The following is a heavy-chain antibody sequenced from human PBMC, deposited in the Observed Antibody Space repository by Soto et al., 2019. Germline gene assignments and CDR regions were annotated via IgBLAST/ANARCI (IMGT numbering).Heavy chain of an antibody. CDR2: IYHGGST. V-gene: IGHV4-38-2*01. J-gene: IGHJ3*02. CDR1: GYSISSGYY. Sequence: SETLSLTCAVSGYSISSGYYWGWLRQPPGKGLEWIGSIYHGGSTYYNPSLNSRVTLSVDKSENQFSLKMRSVTAADTAVYYCARSPSSSWYGGGAFDIWGQGTMVTVSS. CDR3: ARSPSSSWYGGGAFDI. D-gene: IGHD6-13*01.